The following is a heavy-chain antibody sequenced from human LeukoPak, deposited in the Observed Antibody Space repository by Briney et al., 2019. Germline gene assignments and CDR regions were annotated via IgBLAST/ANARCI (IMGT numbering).Heavy chain of an antibody. CDR2: IYSGGDT. Sequence: GGSLRLSCAASGFTVSGNYMSWVRQAPGKGLEWVSIIYSGGDTYYADSVKGRFTISRDNSKNTLYLQMNSLRAEDTAVYYCVRDIVPYSSNWYYFDYWGQGTLVTVSS. V-gene: IGHV3-66*01. CDR1: GFTVSGNY. J-gene: IGHJ4*02. CDR3: VRDIVPYSSNWYYFDY. D-gene: IGHD6-13*01.